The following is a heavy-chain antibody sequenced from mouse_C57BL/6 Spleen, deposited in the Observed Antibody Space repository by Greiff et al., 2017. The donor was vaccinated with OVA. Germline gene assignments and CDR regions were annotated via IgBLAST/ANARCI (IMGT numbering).Heavy chain of an antibody. CDR3: ARSKSSGYYFDY. CDR2: IDPSDSYT. CDR1: GYTFTSYW. Sequence: QVQLQQPGAELVRPGTSVKLSCKASGYTFTSYWMHWVKQRPGQGLEWIGVIDPSDSYTNYNQKFKGKATLTVDTSSSTAYMQRSSLTSEDAAVYYCARSKSSGYYFDYWGQGTTLTVSS. D-gene: IGHD3-2*02. J-gene: IGHJ2*01. V-gene: IGHV1-59*01.